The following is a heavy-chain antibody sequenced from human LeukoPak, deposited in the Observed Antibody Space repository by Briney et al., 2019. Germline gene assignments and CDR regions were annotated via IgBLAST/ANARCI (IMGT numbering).Heavy chain of an antibody. V-gene: IGHV3-30-3*01. CDR2: ISYDGSNK. D-gene: IGHD1-26*01. J-gene: IGHJ4*02. Sequence: GRSLRLSCAASGFTFSSYAMHWVRQAPGKGLEWVAVISYDGSNKYYADSVKGRFTISRDNSKNTLYLQMNSLRAEDTAVYYCARDRSIVGATFCYWGQGTLVVVSS. CDR3: ARDRSIVGATFCY. CDR1: GFTFSSYA.